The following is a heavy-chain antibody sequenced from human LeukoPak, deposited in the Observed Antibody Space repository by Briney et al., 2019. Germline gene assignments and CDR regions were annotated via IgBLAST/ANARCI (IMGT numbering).Heavy chain of an antibody. CDR1: GFTFSSYT. V-gene: IGHV3-23*01. J-gene: IGHJ2*01. D-gene: IGHD6-13*01. CDR2: ISGSGGST. Sequence: PGGSLRLSCAASGFTFSSYTMSWVRQAPGKGLEWVSAISGSGGSTYYADSVKGRFTISRDNSKNTLYLQMNSLRAEDTAVYYCARPFPPKGQQPEVWYFDLWGRGTLVTVSS. CDR3: ARPFPPKGQQPEVWYFDL.